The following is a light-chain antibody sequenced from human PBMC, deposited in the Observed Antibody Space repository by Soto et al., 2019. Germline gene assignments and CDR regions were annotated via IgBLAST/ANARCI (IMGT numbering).Light chain of an antibody. CDR1: QGINNY. J-gene: IGKJ1*01. CDR3: QKYDSAPRT. Sequence: DTQMTQSPTSLSASVGDSVTITCRASQGINNYLAWYQQKPGKVPVLLIYSASTLKAGIPSRFSGSGAGTAFTLTISSLQPEDFATYYCQKYDSAPRTFGQGTKVDMK. V-gene: IGKV1-27*01. CDR2: SAS.